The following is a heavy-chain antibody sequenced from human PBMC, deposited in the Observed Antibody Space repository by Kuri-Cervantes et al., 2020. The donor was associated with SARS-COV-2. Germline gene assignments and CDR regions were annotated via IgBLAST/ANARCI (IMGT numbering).Heavy chain of an antibody. CDR2: ISSSSGYI. CDR1: GYSFTSYW. CDR3: ASPRGTYYYDSSGYYSFDY. J-gene: IGHJ4*02. V-gene: IGHV3-21*01. Sequence: GESLKISCKGSGYSFTSYWIGWVRQMPGKGLEWVSSISSSSGYIYYADSVKGRFTISRDNAKNSLYLQMNSLRAEDTAVYYCASPRGTYYYDSSGYYSFDYWGQGTLVTVSS. D-gene: IGHD3-22*01.